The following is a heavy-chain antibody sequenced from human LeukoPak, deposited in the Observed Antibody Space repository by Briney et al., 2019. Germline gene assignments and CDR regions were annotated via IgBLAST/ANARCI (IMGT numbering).Heavy chain of an antibody. J-gene: IGHJ6*03. CDR3: ARFGRIAAAGTGYYYYMDV. V-gene: IGHV4-34*01. D-gene: IGHD6-13*01. CDR2: INHSGST. CDR1: GGSFSGYY. Sequence: PSETLSLTCAVYGGSFSGYYCSWISQPPGKGLEWNGEINHSGSTNYNPSLKSRVTISVDTSKNQFSLKLSSVTTADTAVYYCARFGRIAAAGTGYYYYMDVWGKGTTVTVSS.